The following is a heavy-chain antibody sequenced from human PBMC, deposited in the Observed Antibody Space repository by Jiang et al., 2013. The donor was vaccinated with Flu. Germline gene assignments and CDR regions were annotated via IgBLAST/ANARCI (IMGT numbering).Heavy chain of an antibody. V-gene: IGHV1-24*01. J-gene: IGHJ4*02. Sequence: GAEVKKPGASVKVSCKVSGYTLTELSMHWVRQAPGKGLEWMGGFDPEDGETIYAQKFQGRVTMTEDTSTDTAYMELSSLRSEDTAVYYCATGLTPRIAAAGSSVSFVDYWGQGTLVTVSS. CDR3: ATGLTPRIAAAGSSVSFVDY. CDR2: FDPEDGET. D-gene: IGHD6-13*01. CDR1: GYTLTELS.